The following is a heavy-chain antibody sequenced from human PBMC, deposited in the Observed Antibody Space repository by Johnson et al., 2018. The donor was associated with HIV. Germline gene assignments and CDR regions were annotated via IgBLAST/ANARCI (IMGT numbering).Heavy chain of an antibody. CDR2: ISSSGNPI. CDR3: ARDWVIGDAFDI. Sequence: QVHLVESGGGLVKPGGSLRLSCAASGFIFSDYYMSWIRQAPGKGLEWVSYISSSGNPIYYADSVKGRFTISRDNAKNSLYLQMNSLRAEDTAVYYCARDWVIGDAFDIWCQGTKVTVSS. J-gene: IGHJ3*02. D-gene: IGHD2-21*01. CDR1: GFIFSDYY. V-gene: IGHV3-11*04.